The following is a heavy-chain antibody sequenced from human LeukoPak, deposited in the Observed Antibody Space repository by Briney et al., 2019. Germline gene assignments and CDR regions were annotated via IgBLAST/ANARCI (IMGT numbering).Heavy chain of an antibody. CDR3: GQHYYDSSGYYFSDPTXXXGMDV. Sequence: PGGSLRLPCAASGFTLSSYWMHWVRQAPGKGLVWVSRINTDGSSASYVDSVKGRFTISRDNAKNSLYLQMNSLRAEDTAVYYCGQHYYDSSGYYFSDPTXXXGMDVWGQGTTVTVSS. CDR1: GFTLSSYW. CDR2: INTDGSSA. V-gene: IGHV3-74*01. J-gene: IGHJ6*02. D-gene: IGHD3-22*01.